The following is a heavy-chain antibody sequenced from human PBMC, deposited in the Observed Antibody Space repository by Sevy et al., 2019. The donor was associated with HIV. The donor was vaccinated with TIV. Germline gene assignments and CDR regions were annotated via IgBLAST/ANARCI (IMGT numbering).Heavy chain of an antibody. CDR2: ISYDGSNK. D-gene: IGHD6-19*01. Sequence: GGSLRLSCAASGFTFSFYGMHWVRQAPGKGLEWVAVISYDGSNKYYSDSVKGRFTISRDNCKNTLYLQMNSLRAEDTAVYYCAKELLFGIAVAEGAFDIWGQGTMVTVSS. J-gene: IGHJ3*02. CDR1: GFTFSFYG. V-gene: IGHV3-30*18. CDR3: AKELLFGIAVAEGAFDI.